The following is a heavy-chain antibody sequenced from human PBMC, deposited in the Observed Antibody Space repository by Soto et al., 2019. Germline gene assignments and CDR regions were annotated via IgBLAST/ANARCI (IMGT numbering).Heavy chain of an antibody. V-gene: IGHV3-30*18. Sequence: GGSLRLSCAASGFTFSSYGMHWVRQAPGKGLEWVAVISYDGSNKYYADSVKGRFTISRDNAKNSLYLQMNSLRAEDTAVYYCAKHYYGSGSYSWSLDYWGQGTLVTVSS. D-gene: IGHD3-10*01. CDR3: AKHYYGSGSYSWSLDY. J-gene: IGHJ4*02. CDR2: ISYDGSNK. CDR1: GFTFSSYG.